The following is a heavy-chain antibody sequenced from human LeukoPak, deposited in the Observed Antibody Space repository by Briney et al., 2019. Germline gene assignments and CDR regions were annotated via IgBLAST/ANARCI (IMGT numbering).Heavy chain of an antibody. D-gene: IGHD4-23*01. CDR3: YGSNAEQ. CDR2: INTDGSST. J-gene: IGHJ1*01. V-gene: IGHV3-74*01. CDR1: GFTFSSYW. Sequence: GGSLRLSCAASGFTFSSYWMHWVRQALGKGLVWVSGINTDGSSTNYADSVKGRFTISRDNAKNTLYLQMNSLRVEDMAVYYCYGSNAEQWGQGTLVTVSS.